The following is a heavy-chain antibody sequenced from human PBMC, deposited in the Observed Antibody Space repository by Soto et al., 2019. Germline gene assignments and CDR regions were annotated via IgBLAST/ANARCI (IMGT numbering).Heavy chain of an antibody. CDR1: GYTFTSYY. CDR3: ARAYSGSGSSDY. D-gene: IGHD6-6*01. CDR2: INPSGGST. J-gene: IGHJ4*02. V-gene: IGHV1-46*01. Sequence: QVQLVQSGAEVKKPGASVKVSCKASGYTFTSYYMHWVRQAPGQGLEWMGIINPSGGSTTYAQKFQGRGTMTGERSTSTLYMELSSLRSEDTAVYYCARAYSGSGSSDYCGQGTLVTVSS.